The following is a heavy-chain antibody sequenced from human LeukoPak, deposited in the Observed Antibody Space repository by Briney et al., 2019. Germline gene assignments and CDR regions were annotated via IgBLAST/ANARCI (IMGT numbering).Heavy chain of an antibody. V-gene: IGHV4-38-2*02. CDR1: GYSISSGFY. J-gene: IGHJ1*01. CDR3: ARGFMVPQYFQW. Sequence: SETLSLTCNVSGYSISSGFYWGWLRRPPGKGLQWIGSIYRSGTTYYNPSLRSRVTISVDTSKNQLSLRLSSVTAADTAVYWCARGFMVPQYFQWWGQGALVTVSS. CDR2: IYRSGTT. D-gene: IGHD3-10*01.